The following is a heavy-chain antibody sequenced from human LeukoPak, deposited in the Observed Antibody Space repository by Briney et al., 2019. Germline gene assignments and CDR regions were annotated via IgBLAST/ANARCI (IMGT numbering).Heavy chain of an antibody. D-gene: IGHD3-10*01. V-gene: IGHV3-23*01. Sequence: GGSLRLSCAASGFTFSSYAMSWVRQAPGKGLEWVSAISGSGGSTYYADSVKGRFTISRDNSKNTLYLQMNSLRAEDTAVYYCTKMMVRGVITFSYWGQGTLVTVSS. CDR3: TKMMVRGVITFSY. CDR1: GFTFSSYA. J-gene: IGHJ4*02. CDR2: ISGSGGST.